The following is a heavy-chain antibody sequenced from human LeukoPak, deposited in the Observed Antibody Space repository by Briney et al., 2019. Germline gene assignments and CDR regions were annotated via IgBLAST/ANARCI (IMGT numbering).Heavy chain of an antibody. CDR3: ARGASDFWSGYPHYFDY. CDR2: IYYSGST. D-gene: IGHD3-3*01. V-gene: IGHV4-59*01. J-gene: IGHJ4*02. CDR1: GGSISSYY. Sequence: PSETLSLTCTVSGGSISSYYWSWIRQPPGEGLEWIGYIYYSGSTNYNPSLKSRVTISVDTSKNQFSLKLSSVTAADTAMYYCARGASDFWSGYPHYFDYWGQGTLVTVSS.